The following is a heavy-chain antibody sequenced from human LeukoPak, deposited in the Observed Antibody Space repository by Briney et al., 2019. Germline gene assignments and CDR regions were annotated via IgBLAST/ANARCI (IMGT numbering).Heavy chain of an antibody. CDR1: GFTFSSYA. CDR3: AKAPAKYISSSGVVRSFDY. V-gene: IGHV3-30-3*01. J-gene: IGHJ4*02. CDR2: ISYDGSNK. D-gene: IGHD6-6*01. Sequence: PGGSLRLSCAASGFTFSSYAMHWVRQAPGKGLEWVAVISYDGSNKYYADSVKGRFTISRDNSKNTLYLQMNSLRAEDTAVYYCAKAPAKYISSSGVVRSFDYWGQGTLVTVSS.